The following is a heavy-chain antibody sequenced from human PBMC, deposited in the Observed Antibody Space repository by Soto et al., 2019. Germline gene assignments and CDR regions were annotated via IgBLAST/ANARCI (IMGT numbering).Heavy chain of an antibody. D-gene: IGHD3-10*01. CDR1: DSIVTGNY. V-gene: IGHV3-23*01. CDR2: ISGSGGNT. Sequence: GGALGLSCVASDSIVTGNYMSWVRQAPGKGLEWVSFISGSGGNTYYADSVKGRFTISRDNSKDTLYLQMNSLRADDTAVYFCAKDRGFFYGSVTSAVAFDYWGQGTLVPVSS. CDR3: AKDRGFFYGSVTSAVAFDY. J-gene: IGHJ4*02.